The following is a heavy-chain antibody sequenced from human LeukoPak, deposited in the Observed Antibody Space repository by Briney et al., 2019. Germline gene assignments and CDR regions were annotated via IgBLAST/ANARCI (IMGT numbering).Heavy chain of an antibody. D-gene: IGHD2-2*01. Sequence: ASVKVSCKASGYTFTGYYMHWVRQAPGQGLEWMGWINPNSGGTNYAQKFQGRVTMTRDTSISTAYMELSRLRSDDTAVYYCARVQGVPAARRDWFDPWGQGTLVTVSS. V-gene: IGHV1-2*02. CDR1: GYTFTGYY. CDR3: ARVQGVPAARRDWFDP. CDR2: INPNSGGT. J-gene: IGHJ5*02.